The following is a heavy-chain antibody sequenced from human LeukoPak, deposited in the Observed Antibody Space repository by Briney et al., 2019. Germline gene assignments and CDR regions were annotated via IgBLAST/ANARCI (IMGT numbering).Heavy chain of an antibody. Sequence: AGSLRLSCAASGFTFSSYGMHWVRQAPGKGLEWVAVIWYDGSNKYYADSVKGRFTISRDNSKNTLYLQMNSLRAEDTAVYYCARDSGYYGSANYFDYWGQGTLVTVSS. D-gene: IGHD3-10*01. CDR1: GFTFSSYG. CDR3: ARDSGYYGSANYFDY. CDR2: IWYDGSNK. V-gene: IGHV3-33*01. J-gene: IGHJ4*02.